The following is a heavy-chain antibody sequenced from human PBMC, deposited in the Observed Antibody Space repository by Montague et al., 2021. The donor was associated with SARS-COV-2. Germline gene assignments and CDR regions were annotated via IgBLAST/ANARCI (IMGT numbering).Heavy chain of an antibody. J-gene: IGHJ4*02. V-gene: IGHV4-38-2*02. CDR2: IYHSGTT. CDR3: ARRHIVASNRAFDY. D-gene: IGHD2-21*01. Sequence: SETLSLTCTVSGDSIINNYYWGWIRQPPGKGLEWIGTIYHSGTTYYNPSLKSRVTISVDTSNNQFSLKLTPVTAADTAVYYCARRHIVASNRAFDYWGQGTLVTVSS. CDR1: GDSIINNYY.